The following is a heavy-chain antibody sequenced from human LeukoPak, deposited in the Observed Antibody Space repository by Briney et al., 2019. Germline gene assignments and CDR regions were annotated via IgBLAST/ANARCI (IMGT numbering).Heavy chain of an antibody. V-gene: IGHV5-51*01. D-gene: IGHD4-23*01. CDR2: LFPGDSDT. CDR3: ARGMNDFGGNFDY. Sequence: GESLKIPCKGSGYSFPNFWIGWVCQMPGKGLEWMGILFPGDSDTRYSPSFQGQVTISADKSISTAYLQWSGLRASDTAMYYCARGMNDFGGNFDYWGQGTLVTVSS. CDR1: GYSFPNFW. J-gene: IGHJ4*02.